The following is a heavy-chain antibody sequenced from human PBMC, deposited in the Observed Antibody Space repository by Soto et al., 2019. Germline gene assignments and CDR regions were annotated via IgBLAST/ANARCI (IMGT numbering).Heavy chain of an antibody. D-gene: IGHD5-18*01. CDR2: ITTNGGST. CDR3: AKRGYSYGTHDY. CDR1: GFTFANYA. V-gene: IGHV3-23*01. Sequence: GGSLRLSCAASGFTFANYAMSWVRQAPGKGLEWVSAITTNGGSTSYADSVKGRFTISRDNSKSTPDLQMDSLRADDTAIYFCAKRGYSYGTHDYWGQGTLVTVSS. J-gene: IGHJ4*02.